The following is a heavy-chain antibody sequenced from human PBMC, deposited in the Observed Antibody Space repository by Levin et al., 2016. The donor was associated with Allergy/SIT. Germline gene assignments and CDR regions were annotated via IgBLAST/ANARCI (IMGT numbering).Heavy chain of an antibody. J-gene: IGHJ6*02. V-gene: IGHV3-30*18. Sequence: WIRQPPGKGLEWVAVMSYDGSNKYYADSVKGRFTISRGNSKNTLYLQMNSLRAEDTAVYYCAKAFSGTYYYYYGMDVWGQGTTVTVSS. CDR2: MSYDGSNK. D-gene: IGHD1-26*01. CDR3: AKAFSGTYYYYYGMDV.